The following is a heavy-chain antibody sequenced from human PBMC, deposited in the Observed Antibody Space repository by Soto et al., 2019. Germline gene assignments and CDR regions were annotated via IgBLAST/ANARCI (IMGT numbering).Heavy chain of an antibody. CDR3: AKTPLDGRIELAGFRTKSSDY. J-gene: IGHJ4*02. CDR1: GFTFSNYA. CDR2: ISGSGDNT. V-gene: IGHV3-23*01. Sequence: EVQLLDSGGGLVQPGGSLRLSCVASGFTFSNYAMGWFRQSPGKGLEWVSFISGSGDNTYPAESVKGRFTISRDNAENMVYLQINSLRAEHTAVYYCAKTPLDGRIELAGFRTKSSDYWGQGTLVTVSS. D-gene: IGHD6-19*01.